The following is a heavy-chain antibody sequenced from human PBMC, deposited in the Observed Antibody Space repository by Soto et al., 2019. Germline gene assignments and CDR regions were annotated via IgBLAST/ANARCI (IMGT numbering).Heavy chain of an antibody. CDR3: AKSPLADCSGGSCYPPLYFDY. J-gene: IGHJ4*02. CDR1: GFTFSNYA. V-gene: IGHV3-23*01. CDR2: VGGSGDST. Sequence: EVQLLDSGGGLVQPGGSLRLSCAASGFTFSNYAMSWVRQAPGKGLEWVSGVGGSGDSTYYADSVKGRFTISRDNSKDTLYLQMDCLRAADTAVYYCAKSPLADCSGGSCYPPLYFDYWGQGTLVTVSS. D-gene: IGHD2-15*01.